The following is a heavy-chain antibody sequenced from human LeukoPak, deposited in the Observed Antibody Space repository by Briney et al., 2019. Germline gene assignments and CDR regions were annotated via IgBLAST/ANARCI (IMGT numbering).Heavy chain of an antibody. V-gene: IGHV4-59*01. CDR1: GGSISSYY. J-gene: IGHJ5*02. CDR2: INYSGST. CDR3: ARQLGSTDWFDP. Sequence: SETLSLTCSVSGGSISSYYWSWIRQPPGKGLEWIGYINYSGSTNYNPSLKSRVTISVDTSKNRFSLRLRSVTAADKAVYYCARQLGSTDWFDPWGQGTLVTVSS. D-gene: IGHD2-2*01.